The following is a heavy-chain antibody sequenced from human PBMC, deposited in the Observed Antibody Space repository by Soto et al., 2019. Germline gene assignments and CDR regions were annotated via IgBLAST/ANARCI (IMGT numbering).Heavy chain of an antibody. CDR2: ISFDGSTE. V-gene: IGHV3-30-3*01. CDR3: ARSRHGSGSYTHFYYGLDV. Sequence: QVQLVESGGGVVQPGRSLRLSFAASGFTFISYAMHWVRQAPGTGLEWVAVISFDGSTEYYADSVKGRFTISRDNSKNTVYLQMNSLRTEDTAVYYSARSRHGSGSYTHFYYGLDVWGQGTTVTVSS. CDR1: GFTFISYA. J-gene: IGHJ6*02. D-gene: IGHD3-10*01.